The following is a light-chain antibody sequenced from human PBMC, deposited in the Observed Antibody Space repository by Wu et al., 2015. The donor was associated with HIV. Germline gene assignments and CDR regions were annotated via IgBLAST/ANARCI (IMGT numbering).Light chain of an antibody. CDR2: DAS. CDR1: RSVSSA. Sequence: EIVLTQSPDALSISPGESATLSCRASRSVSSAVAWYQQKPGQAPRLLIYDASNRATGIPARFSGSGSGTDFTLTISSLEPEDFAVYYCQQRSNWPLTFGGGTKVEIK. CDR3: QQRSNWPLT. J-gene: IGKJ4*01. V-gene: IGKV3-11*01.